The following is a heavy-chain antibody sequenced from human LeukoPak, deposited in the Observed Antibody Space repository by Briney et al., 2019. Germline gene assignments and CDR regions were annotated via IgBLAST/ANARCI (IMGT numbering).Heavy chain of an antibody. CDR1: GFTFSSYA. V-gene: IGHV3-23*01. D-gene: IGHD2-2*02. Sequence: GGSLRLSCAASGFTFSSYAMSWVRQAPGKGLEWVSAISGSGGSTYYADSVKGRLTISRDNSKNTLYLQMNSLRAEDTAVYYCAKDRGIVVVPAAINWFDPWGQGTLVTVSS. CDR3: AKDRGIVVVPAAINWFDP. CDR2: ISGSGGST. J-gene: IGHJ5*02.